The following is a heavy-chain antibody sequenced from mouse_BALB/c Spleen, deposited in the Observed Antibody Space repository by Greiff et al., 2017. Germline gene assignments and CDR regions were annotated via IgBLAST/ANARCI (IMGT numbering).Heavy chain of an antibody. V-gene: IGHV14-4*02. D-gene: IGHD2-2*01. Sequence: EVMLVESGAELVRSGASVKLSCTASGFNIKDYYMHWVKQRPEQGLEWLGWIDPENGDTEYAPKFPGKATMTADTSSNTAYLQLSSLTSEDTAFYYCNACYYGYDIAYWGQGTLVTVSA. CDR3: NACYYGYDIAY. CDR2: IDPENGDT. J-gene: IGHJ3*01. CDR1: GFNIKDYY.